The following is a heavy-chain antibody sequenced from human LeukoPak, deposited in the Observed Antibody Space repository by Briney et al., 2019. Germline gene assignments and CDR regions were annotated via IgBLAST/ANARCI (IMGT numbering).Heavy chain of an antibody. J-gene: IGHJ4*02. CDR2: IYSGGST. V-gene: IGHV3-53*01. CDR1: GFTVSSNY. CDR3: ARAVVGGYDYMYYFDY. Sequence: GGSLRLSCAASGFTVSSNYMSWVRQAPGKGLEWVAVIYSGGSTYYADSVKGRFTISRDNSKNTLYLQMNSLRAEDTAVYYCARAVVGGYDYMYYFDYWGQGTLVTVSS. D-gene: IGHD5-12*01.